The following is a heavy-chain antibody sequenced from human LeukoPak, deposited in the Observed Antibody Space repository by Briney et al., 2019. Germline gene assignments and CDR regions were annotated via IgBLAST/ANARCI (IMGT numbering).Heavy chain of an antibody. J-gene: IGHJ6*03. CDR2: IKQDGSEK. V-gene: IGHV3-7*01. Sequence: GGSLRLSCAASGFTFSSYAMSWVRQAPGKGLEWVANIKQDGSEKYYVDSVKGRFTISRDNAKNSLYLQMNSLRAEDTAVYYCARGVPAPLYYYYYMDVWGKGTTVTVSS. CDR3: ARGVPAPLYYYYYMDV. CDR1: GFTFSSYA. D-gene: IGHD2-15*01.